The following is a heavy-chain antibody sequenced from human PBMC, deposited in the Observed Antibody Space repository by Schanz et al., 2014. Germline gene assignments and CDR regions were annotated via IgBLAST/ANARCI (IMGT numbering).Heavy chain of an antibody. D-gene: IGHD3-9*01. CDR1: GFTFSNHA. V-gene: IGHV3-23*01. Sequence: EVHLLESGGGLVQPGGSLRLSCAASGFTFSNHALSWVRQAPGKGLEWVSGIGGSGDSTHYADSVKGRFIISRDNSKNTLFLQMSSLRAEDTAVYYCAKHVRSLTGNDYWGQGTLVTVSS. CDR2: IGGSGDST. CDR3: AKHVRSLTGNDY. J-gene: IGHJ4*02.